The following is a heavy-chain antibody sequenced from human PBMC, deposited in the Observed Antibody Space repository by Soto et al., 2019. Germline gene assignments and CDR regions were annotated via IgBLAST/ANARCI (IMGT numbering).Heavy chain of an antibody. Sequence: QVQLQESGPGLVQPSETLSLTCTVSGASISSYYWSWIRQPPGKGLEWIGYVYYSGSTNYTPSLKSRVTISVDTSKNQCSLKLSSVTAADTAMYYCARDTTPSLWGQGTLVTVSS. CDR1: GASISSYY. CDR2: VYYSGST. CDR3: ARDTTPSL. V-gene: IGHV4-59*01. J-gene: IGHJ4*02. D-gene: IGHD1-1*01.